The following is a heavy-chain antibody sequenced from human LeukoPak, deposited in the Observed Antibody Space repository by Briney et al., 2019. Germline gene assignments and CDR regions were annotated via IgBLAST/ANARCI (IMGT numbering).Heavy chain of an antibody. Sequence: PGGSLRLSCAASGFTFSSYEMNWVRQAPGKGLEWVSAISGSSGGTFYADSVKGRFTISRDNSKNTLYLQTNSLRAEDTAVYYCARRGAAGTYYFDYWGQGTLVTVSS. J-gene: IGHJ4*02. V-gene: IGHV3-23*01. D-gene: IGHD6-13*01. CDR3: ARRGAAGTYYFDY. CDR2: ISGSSGGT. CDR1: GFTFSSYE.